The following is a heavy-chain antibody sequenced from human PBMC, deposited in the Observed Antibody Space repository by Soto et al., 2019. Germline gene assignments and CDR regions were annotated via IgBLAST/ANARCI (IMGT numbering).Heavy chain of an antibody. CDR3: AKEAWYYDFWSGPAAFDI. V-gene: IGHV3-30*18. CDR1: GFTFSSYG. Sequence: GSLRLSCAASGFTFSSYGMHWVRQAPGKGLEWVAVISYDGSNKYYADSVKGRFTISRDNSKNTLYLQMNSLRAEDTAVYYCAKEAWYYDFWSGPAAFDIWGQGTMVTVS. CDR2: ISYDGSNK. J-gene: IGHJ3*02. D-gene: IGHD3-3*01.